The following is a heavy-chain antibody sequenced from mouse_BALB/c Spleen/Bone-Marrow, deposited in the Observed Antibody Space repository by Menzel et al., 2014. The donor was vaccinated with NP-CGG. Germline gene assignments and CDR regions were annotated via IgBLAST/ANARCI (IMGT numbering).Heavy chain of an antibody. Sequence: EVNLVESGGGLVQPGDSLILSCAPSGFTFSDFYMEWVRQPPGKRLEWIAASRNKAKYYTTEYSASVKGRFIVSRDTSQSVLYLQMNALRAEDTAIYYCARDVGYGNYFVYWGQGTLVTVSA. CDR3: ARDVGYGNYFVY. D-gene: IGHD2-10*02. CDR1: GFTFSDFY. V-gene: IGHV7-1*02. CDR2: SRNKAKYYTT. J-gene: IGHJ3*01.